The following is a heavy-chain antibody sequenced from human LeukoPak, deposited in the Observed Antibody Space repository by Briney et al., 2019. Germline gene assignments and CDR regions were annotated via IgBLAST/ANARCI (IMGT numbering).Heavy chain of an antibody. CDR2: IGDGGGNI. J-gene: IGHJ4*02. CDR3: AKEGGYCSSTICPRRIDS. Sequence: GGSLRLSCAASGFTFSKYAMSWVRQAPGKGLEWVSAIGDGGGNIFYADSVKGRFTISRDDSKNTLYLQMNSLTTEDTALYFCAKEGGYCSSTICPRRIDSWGQGTLVTVSS. V-gene: IGHV3-23*01. CDR1: GFTFSKYA. D-gene: IGHD2-2*01.